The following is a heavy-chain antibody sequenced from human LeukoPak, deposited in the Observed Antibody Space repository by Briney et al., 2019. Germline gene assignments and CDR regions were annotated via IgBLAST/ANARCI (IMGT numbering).Heavy chain of an antibody. J-gene: IGHJ4*02. CDR2: INPNSGDT. CDR3: ARANFLYCSSINCLFDY. D-gene: IGHD2-2*01. Sequence: ASVKVSCKASGYTFIDYYMHWVRQAPGQGLEWMTWINPNSGDTYYAQKFQGRVTMTRDTSISTAYMELSWLRSDDTAVYYCARANFLYCSSINCLFDYWGQGTLVTVSS. V-gene: IGHV1-2*02. CDR1: GYTFIDYY.